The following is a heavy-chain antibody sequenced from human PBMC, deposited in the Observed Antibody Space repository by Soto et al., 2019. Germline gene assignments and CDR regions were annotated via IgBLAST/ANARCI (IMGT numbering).Heavy chain of an antibody. CDR2: ISFDGSTE. CDR3: AISPWPYNWNRYYFDS. V-gene: IGHV3-30*03. J-gene: IGHJ4*02. D-gene: IGHD1-20*01. CDR1: GITFNTYD. Sequence: GRSLRLYCAASGITFNTYDLPWVRQCPGKRLEWVPLISFDGSTENYADSVTGRFTISRDNSKNTLYRQMDGLRVGDTAVYYCAISPWPYNWNRYYFDSWGQGTQVTVS.